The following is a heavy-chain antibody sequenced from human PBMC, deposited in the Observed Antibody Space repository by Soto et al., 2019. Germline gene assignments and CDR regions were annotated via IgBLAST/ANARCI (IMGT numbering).Heavy chain of an antibody. V-gene: IGHV5-51*01. CDR3: ARLSDYGGGVAYLDY. CDR1: GYSFTSDW. CDR2: IYPGDSDT. D-gene: IGHD2-8*02. Sequence: PGESLKISCKGSGYSFTSDWIGWVRQMPGKGLEWMGIIYPGDSDTRYSPSFQGQVTISADKSISTAYLQWSSLKASDTAMYYCARLSDYGGGVAYLDYWGQGTLVTVSS. J-gene: IGHJ4*02.